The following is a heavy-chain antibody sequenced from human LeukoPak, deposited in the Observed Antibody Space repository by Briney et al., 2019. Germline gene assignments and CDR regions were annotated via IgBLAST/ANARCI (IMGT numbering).Heavy chain of an antibody. J-gene: IGHJ4*02. V-gene: IGHV3-33*01. CDR1: GVTFSSYG. Sequence: GGSLRLSCAASGVTFSSYGMHWVRQAPGRGLEWVAIIWYDGSRTYYADSVKGRFTISRDSSKNTLYLQMNSLRAGDTAVYYCARLGSSWSIDYWGQGTLVTVSS. CDR3: ARLGSSWSIDY. D-gene: IGHD6-13*01. CDR2: IWYDGSRT.